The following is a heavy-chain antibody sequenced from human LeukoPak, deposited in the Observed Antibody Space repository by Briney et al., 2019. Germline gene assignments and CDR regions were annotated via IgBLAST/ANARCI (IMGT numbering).Heavy chain of an antibody. V-gene: IGHV4-34*01. CDR1: GGSFSGYY. CDR3: ARGLRDSSSWYEFSWFDP. Sequence: SETLSLTCAVYGGSFSGYYWSWIRQPPGKGLEWIGEINHSGSTNYNPSLKSRVTISVDTSKNQFSRKLSSVTAADTAVYYCARGLRDSSSWYEFSWFDPWGQGTLVTVSS. D-gene: IGHD6-13*01. J-gene: IGHJ5*02. CDR2: INHSGST.